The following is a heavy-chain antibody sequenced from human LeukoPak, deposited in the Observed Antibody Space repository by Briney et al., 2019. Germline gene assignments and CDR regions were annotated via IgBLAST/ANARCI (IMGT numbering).Heavy chain of an antibody. J-gene: IGHJ4*02. D-gene: IGHD6-19*01. CDR1: GFTFSSYS. V-gene: IGHV3-48*04. CDR2: ISSSSTI. Sequence: GGSLRLSCAASGFTFSSYSMNWVRQAPGKGLEWVSYISSSSTIYYADSVKGRFTISRDNAKNSLYLQMNSLRAEDTAVYYCARVIAVAGTGDYWGQGTLVTVSS. CDR3: ARVIAVAGTGDY.